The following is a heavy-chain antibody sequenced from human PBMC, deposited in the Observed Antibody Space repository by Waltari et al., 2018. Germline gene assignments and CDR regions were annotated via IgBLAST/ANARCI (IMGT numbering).Heavy chain of an antibody. CDR1: GFTFSSYW. Sequence: EVQLVESGGGLVQPGGSLRLSCAASGFTFSSYWMHWVRQAPGKGLVWVSRINTDGSSTSYADSVKGRFTISRDNAKNTLYLQMNSLRVDDTAIYYCAKEIPYSNGWLHIDSWGQGTLVSVPS. J-gene: IGHJ4*02. D-gene: IGHD6-19*01. CDR2: INTDGSST. V-gene: IGHV3-74*01. CDR3: AKEIPYSNGWLHIDS.